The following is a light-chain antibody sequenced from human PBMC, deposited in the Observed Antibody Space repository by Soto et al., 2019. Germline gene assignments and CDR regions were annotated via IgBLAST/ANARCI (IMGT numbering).Light chain of an antibody. Sequence: EIVLTQSPGTLSLSPGERATHSCRASQSVSSSYLAWYQQKPGQAPRLLIYGASSRATGNPDRFSGSGSGTDFTLTISRLEPEDFAVYYCQQYGSSRTFGQGTKVEIK. J-gene: IGKJ1*01. CDR1: QSVSSSY. CDR2: GAS. CDR3: QQYGSSRT. V-gene: IGKV3-20*01.